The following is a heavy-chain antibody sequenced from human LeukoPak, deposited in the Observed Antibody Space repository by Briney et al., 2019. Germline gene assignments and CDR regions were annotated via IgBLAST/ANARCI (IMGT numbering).Heavy chain of an antibody. CDR1: GGSISSYF. Sequence: SETLSLTCTVSGGSISSYFWNWIRQPPGQRLQWIGYMSNTGITKYNPSLKSRVTISADTSKNQFSLILNSVTTADTAVYYCAKASVATAVLFDSWGQGTLVAVPS. CDR2: MSNTGIT. CDR3: AKASVATAVLFDS. V-gene: IGHV4-59*01. D-gene: IGHD5-12*01. J-gene: IGHJ4*02.